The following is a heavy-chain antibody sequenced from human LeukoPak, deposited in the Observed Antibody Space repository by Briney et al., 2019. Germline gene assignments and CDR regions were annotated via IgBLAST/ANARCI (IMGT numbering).Heavy chain of an antibody. Sequence: PGGSLRLSCAASGFTFSSYWMSWVRQAQGKGLEWVANIKQDGSEKYYVDSVKGRFTISRDNAKNSLYLQMNSLRAEDTAVYYCASAKFGENAFDIWGQGTMVTVSS. CDR3: ASAKFGENAFDI. CDR2: IKQDGSEK. J-gene: IGHJ3*02. V-gene: IGHV3-7*01. D-gene: IGHD3-10*01. CDR1: GFTFSSYW.